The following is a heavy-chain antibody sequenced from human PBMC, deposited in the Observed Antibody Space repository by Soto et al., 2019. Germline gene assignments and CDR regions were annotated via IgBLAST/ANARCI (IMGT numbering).Heavy chain of an antibody. CDR1: GGTFSSYT. CDR3: ARGLKQQRPPFRYYYYGMDV. Sequence: GASVKVSCKASGGTFSSYTISWVRQAPGQGLEWMGRIIPILGIANYAQKFQGRVTITADKSTSTAYMELSSLRSEDTAVYYCARGLKQQRPPFRYYYYGMDVGGQGTTVPVSS. J-gene: IGHJ6*02. V-gene: IGHV1-69*02. CDR2: IIPILGIA. D-gene: IGHD6-25*01.